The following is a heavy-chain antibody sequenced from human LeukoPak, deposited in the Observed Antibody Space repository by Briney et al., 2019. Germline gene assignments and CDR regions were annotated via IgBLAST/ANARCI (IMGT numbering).Heavy chain of an antibody. Sequence: ASVKVSCKASGGTFSSYAISWVRQAPGQGLEWMGWISAYNGNTNYAQKLQGRVTMTTDTSTSTTYMELRSLRSDDTAVYYCARGAPSTAVAGTGVYWGQGTLVTVSS. V-gene: IGHV1-18*01. J-gene: IGHJ4*02. CDR1: GGTFSSYA. CDR3: ARGAPSTAVAGTGVY. D-gene: IGHD6-19*01. CDR2: ISAYNGNT.